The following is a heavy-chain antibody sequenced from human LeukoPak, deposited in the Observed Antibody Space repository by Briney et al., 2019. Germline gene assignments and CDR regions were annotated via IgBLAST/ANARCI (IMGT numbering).Heavy chain of an antibody. D-gene: IGHD5-12*01. J-gene: IGHJ4*02. CDR2: ISYDGSNK. Sequence: GGSLRLSCAASGFTFSSYGMHWVRQAPGKGLEWVAVISYDGSNKYYADSVKGRFTISRDNSKNTLYLQMNSLRAEDTAVYYCARDLGYSGYETADWGQGTLVTVSS. V-gene: IGHV3-30*03. CDR1: GFTFSSYG. CDR3: ARDLGYSGYETAD.